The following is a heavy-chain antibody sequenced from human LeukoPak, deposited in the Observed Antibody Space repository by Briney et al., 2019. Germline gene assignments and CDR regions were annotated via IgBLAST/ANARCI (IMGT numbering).Heavy chain of an antibody. CDR3: ARVRNSGYCDY. J-gene: IGHJ4*02. CDR1: GFTFSSYE. Sequence: GGSLRLSCAASGFTFSSYEMNWVRQAPGKGLEWVSYISSSGSTIYYADSVKGRFTISRDNAKNSLYLQMNSLRAEDTAVYYCARVRNSGYCDYWGQGTLVTVSS. V-gene: IGHV3-48*03. CDR2: ISSSGSTI. D-gene: IGHD3-22*01.